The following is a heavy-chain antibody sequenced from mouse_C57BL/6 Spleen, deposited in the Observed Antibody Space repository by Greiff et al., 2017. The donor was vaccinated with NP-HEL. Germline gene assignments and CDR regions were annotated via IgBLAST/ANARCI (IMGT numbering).Heavy chain of an antibody. CDR1: GFSLTSYA. V-gene: IGHV2-9-1*01. Sequence: VHLVESGPGLVAPSQSLSITCTVSGFSLTSYAISWVRQPPGKGLEWLGVIWTGGGTNYNSALKSRLSISKDNSKSQVFLKMNSLQTDDTARYYCARNPFITTVGYFDVWGTGTTVTVSS. D-gene: IGHD1-1*01. J-gene: IGHJ1*03. CDR3: ARNPFITTVGYFDV. CDR2: IWTGGGT.